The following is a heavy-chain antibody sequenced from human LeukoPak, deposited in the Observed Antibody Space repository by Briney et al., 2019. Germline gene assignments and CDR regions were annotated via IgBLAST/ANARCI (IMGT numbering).Heavy chain of an antibody. CDR2: IYYSGST. Sequence: SETLSLTRTVSGGSISSSSYYWGWIRQPPGKGLEWIGSIYYSGSTYYNPSHKSRVTISVDTSKNQFSLSLSSVTAADTAMYHCARHSGIGMAQLYFDYWGQGTLVTVSS. CDR3: ARHSGIGMAQLYFDY. D-gene: IGHD1-26*01. V-gene: IGHV4-39*01. J-gene: IGHJ4*02. CDR1: GGSISSSSYY.